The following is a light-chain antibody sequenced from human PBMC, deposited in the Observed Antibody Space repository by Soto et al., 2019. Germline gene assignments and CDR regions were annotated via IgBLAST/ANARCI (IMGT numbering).Light chain of an antibody. CDR1: SWQSNYA. Sequence: QLVLTQSPSTSASLGASVKLTCTLSSWQSNYAIAWHQQQSEKGPRYLMKLNSDGSHSKGDGIPDRFSGSSSGAERYLTISSLQSEDEADYYCQTWGSGIVVFGGGTKLTVL. CDR2: LNSDGSH. CDR3: QTWGSGIVV. J-gene: IGLJ2*01. V-gene: IGLV4-69*01.